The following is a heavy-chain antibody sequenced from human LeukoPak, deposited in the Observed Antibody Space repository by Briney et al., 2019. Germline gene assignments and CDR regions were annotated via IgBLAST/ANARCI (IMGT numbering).Heavy chain of an antibody. CDR2: IYYSGST. CDR3: ARGRPYYYDSSGYYYFDY. CDR1: GGSISSGGYY. Sequence: RSSETLSLTCTVSGGSISSGGYYWSWLRQHPGKGLEWIGYIYYSGSTYYNPSLKSRVTISVDTSKNQFSLKLSSVTAADTAVYYCARGRPYYYDSSGYYYFDYWGQGTLVTVSS. V-gene: IGHV4-31*03. D-gene: IGHD3-22*01. J-gene: IGHJ4*02.